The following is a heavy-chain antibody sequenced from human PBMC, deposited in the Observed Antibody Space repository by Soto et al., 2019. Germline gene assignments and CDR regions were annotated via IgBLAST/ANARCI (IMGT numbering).Heavy chain of an antibody. V-gene: IGHV3-23*01. CDR3: AKGLINGRWYAED. D-gene: IGHD6-13*01. CDR1: GFTFSSRV. Sequence: EVHLLESGGGLVNPGESLRLSCGASGFTFSSRVMTWVRQAPGKGLEWVSCITDSGTGTYYADSVKGRFTISRDNSKNTMYLQMNNLRAEDTGVYYCAKGLINGRWYAEDWGQGTLVTVSS. J-gene: IGHJ4*02. CDR2: ITDSGTGT.